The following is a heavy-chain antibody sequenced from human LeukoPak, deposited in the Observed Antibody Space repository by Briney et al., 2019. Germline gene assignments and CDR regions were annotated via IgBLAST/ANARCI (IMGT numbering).Heavy chain of an antibody. Sequence: ASVKVSCKASGYTFTSYGISWVRQAPGQGLEWMGWSSAYNGNTNYAQKLQGRVTMTTDTSTSTAYMELRSLRSDDTAVYYCARVYYYDSSGPRDAFDIWGQGTMVTVSS. V-gene: IGHV1-18*01. CDR1: GYTFTSYG. CDR3: ARVYYYDSSGPRDAFDI. CDR2: SSAYNGNT. D-gene: IGHD3-22*01. J-gene: IGHJ3*02.